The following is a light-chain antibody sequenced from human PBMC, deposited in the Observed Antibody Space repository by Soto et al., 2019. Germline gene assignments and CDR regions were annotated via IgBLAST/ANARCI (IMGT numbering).Light chain of an antibody. CDR2: RAS. CDR3: LQYHNLWA. V-gene: IGKV3-15*01. CDR1: QNIYSN. J-gene: IGKJ1*01. Sequence: EIVMTQSPATLSVSPGERATLSCRASQNIYSNVARYQQRPGQAPXLLIYRASTRAPGIPARFSGSGSGTEFTLTISSLQSEDFTVYSCLQYHNLWAFGQGTKVDIK.